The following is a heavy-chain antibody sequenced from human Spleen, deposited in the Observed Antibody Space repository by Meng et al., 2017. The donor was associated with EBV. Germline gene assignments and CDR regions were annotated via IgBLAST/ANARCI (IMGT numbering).Heavy chain of an antibody. J-gene: IGHJ4*02. Sequence: VQLVGSGGGLVQAGRSLRLPWSASGFNFSDSAMSWVRQAPGKGLEWVSTISAGIGNTHYADSVKGRFTISRDNSKNTLYLQMNNLRADDTAVYYCALWFREHFDYWGQGTLVTVSS. D-gene: IGHD3-10*01. CDR1: GFNFSDSA. CDR2: ISAGIGNT. CDR3: ALWFREHFDY. V-gene: IGHV3-23*04.